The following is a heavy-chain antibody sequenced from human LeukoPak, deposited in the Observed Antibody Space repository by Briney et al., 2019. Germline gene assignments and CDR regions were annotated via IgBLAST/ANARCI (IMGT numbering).Heavy chain of an antibody. CDR1: GFTSSNYV. CDR2: ISGGGGTT. D-gene: IGHD5-18*01. Sequence: GGSLRLSCAASGFTSSNYVMSWVRQAPGKRLEWVSTISGGGGTTYHADSVKGRFTISRDNGKNTLYLQMNSLRVEDTALYYCAKGDSAMIRRYYFDYWGQGTLVTVSS. V-gene: IGHV3-23*01. CDR3: AKGDSAMIRRYYFDY. J-gene: IGHJ4*02.